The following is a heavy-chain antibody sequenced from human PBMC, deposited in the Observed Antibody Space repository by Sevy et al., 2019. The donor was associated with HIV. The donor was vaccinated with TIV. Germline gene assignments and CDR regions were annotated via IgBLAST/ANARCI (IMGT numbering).Heavy chain of an antibody. CDR3: TRGRRVYADYGVDY. CDR1: GFTFGEYS. CDR2: IRSEVYGGTT. D-gene: IGHD4-17*01. Sequence: GGSLRLSCTASGFTFGEYSMSWFRQAPGKGLKWVSFIRSEVYGGTTEYAASVKGRFTISRDDSKSIAYLQMSSLKTEDTAVYYCTRGRRVYADYGVDYWGQGTLVTVSS. J-gene: IGHJ4*02. V-gene: IGHV3-49*03.